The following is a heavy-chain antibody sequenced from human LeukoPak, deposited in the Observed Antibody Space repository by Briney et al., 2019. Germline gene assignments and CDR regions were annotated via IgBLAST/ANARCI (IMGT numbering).Heavy chain of an antibody. Sequence: SETLSLTCTVSGGSISSYYWSWIRQPPGKGLEWIGYIYYSGSINYNPSLKSRVTISVDTSKNQFSLKLSPVPAADTAVYYCARGGGSYDFDYWGQGTLVTVSS. J-gene: IGHJ4*02. CDR2: IYYSGSI. V-gene: IGHV4-59*01. CDR3: ARGGGSYDFDY. D-gene: IGHD1-26*01. CDR1: GGSISSYY.